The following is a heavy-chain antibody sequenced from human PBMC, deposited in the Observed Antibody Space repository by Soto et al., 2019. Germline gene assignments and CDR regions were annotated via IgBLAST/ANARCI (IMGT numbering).Heavy chain of an antibody. J-gene: IGHJ4*02. CDR2: ISSSSSYI. CDR1: GFTFSSYS. CDR3: ARETSYGPYFDY. Sequence: GGSLRLSCAASGFTFSSYSMNWVRQAPGKGLEWVSSISSSSSYIYYADSVKGRFTISRDNAKNSLYLQMNSLRAEDTAVYYCARETSYGPYFDYWGQGTLVPVSS. D-gene: IGHD5-18*01. V-gene: IGHV3-21*01.